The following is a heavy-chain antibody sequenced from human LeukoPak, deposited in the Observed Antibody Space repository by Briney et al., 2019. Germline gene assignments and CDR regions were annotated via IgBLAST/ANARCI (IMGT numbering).Heavy chain of an antibody. CDR2: IYYSGST. D-gene: IGHD2-15*01. CDR3: ARHLATATNFDY. V-gene: IGHV4-39*01. Sequence: SETLSLTCTVSGGSISSSSYYWGWIRQPPGKGPEWIGSIYYSGSTYYNPSLKSRVTISVDTSKNQFSLKLSSVTAADTAVYYCARHLATATNFDYWGQGTLVTVSS. J-gene: IGHJ4*02. CDR1: GGSISSSSYY.